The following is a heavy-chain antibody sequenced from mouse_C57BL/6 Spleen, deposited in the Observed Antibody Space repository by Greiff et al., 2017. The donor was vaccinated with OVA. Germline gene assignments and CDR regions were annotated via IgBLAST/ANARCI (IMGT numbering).Heavy chain of an antibody. Sequence: VQLQQSGPELVKPGASVKISCKASGYTFTDYYMNWVKQSHGKSLEWIGDINPNNGGTSYNQKFKGKATLTVDKSSSTAYMELRSLTSEDSAVYYCARRGYYGSSYSYFDVWGTGTTVTVSS. CDR2: INPNNGGT. D-gene: IGHD1-1*01. V-gene: IGHV1-26*01. CDR3: ARRGYYGSSYSYFDV. J-gene: IGHJ1*03. CDR1: GYTFTDYY.